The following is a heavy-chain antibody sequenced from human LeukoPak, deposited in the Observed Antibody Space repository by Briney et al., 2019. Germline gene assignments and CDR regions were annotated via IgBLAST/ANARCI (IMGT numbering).Heavy chain of an antibody. D-gene: IGHD6-13*01. CDR3: AKDDNSWSLDY. Sequence: GGSLRLSCAASGFTFSHYWMSWVRQAPGKGLGRVASIKQDGSQKYYGDSVKGRFTISRDNAKNSLYLQMNSLRAEDTAFYYCAKDDNSWSLDYWGQGTLVTVSS. V-gene: IGHV3-7*01. CDR2: IKQDGSQK. CDR1: GFTFSHYW. J-gene: IGHJ4*02.